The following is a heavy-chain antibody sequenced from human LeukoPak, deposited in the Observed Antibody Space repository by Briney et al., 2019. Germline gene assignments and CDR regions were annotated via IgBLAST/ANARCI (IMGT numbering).Heavy chain of an antibody. Sequence: ASVKVSCKASGYTFSGYYIHLVRQAPGQGLEWMGWIYPNTGGTYYAQKFQGRVTMTRDTSISTDYMELSRLRSDDTAVYYCARKGADYGDYDYWGQGTLVTVSS. CDR1: GYTFSGYY. CDR3: ARKGADYGDYDY. D-gene: IGHD4-17*01. V-gene: IGHV1-2*02. CDR2: IYPNTGGT. J-gene: IGHJ4*02.